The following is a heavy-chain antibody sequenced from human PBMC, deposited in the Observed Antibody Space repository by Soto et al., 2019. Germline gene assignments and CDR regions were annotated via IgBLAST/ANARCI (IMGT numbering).Heavy chain of an antibody. CDR1: GFTFSSYA. V-gene: IGHV3-23*01. J-gene: IGHJ1*01. D-gene: IGHD3-9*01. Sequence: EVQLLESGGGLVQPGGSLRLSCAASGFTFSSYAMSWVRQAPGKGLEWVSAISGSGGSTYYADSVKGRFTISRDNSKNTLYLQMNSLRAEDTAVYYCAKVGDILTGYYSGEEYFQHWGQGTLVTVSS. CDR3: AKVGDILTGYYSGEEYFQH. CDR2: ISGSGGST.